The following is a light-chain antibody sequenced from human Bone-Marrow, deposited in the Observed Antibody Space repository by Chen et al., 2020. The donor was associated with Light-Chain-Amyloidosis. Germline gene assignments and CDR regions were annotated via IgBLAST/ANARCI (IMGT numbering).Light chain of an antibody. CDR1: NIGSTS. Sequence: SYVLTQPSSVSVAPGQTATIACGGNNIGSTSVHWYQQTPGQAPLLVVYDDSDRPSGIPERWSGSNSGNTATLTVSRVEAGDGADYYCQVWDRSRDRPVFGGGTKLTVL. V-gene: IGLV3-21*02. CDR2: DDS. J-gene: IGLJ3*02. CDR3: QVWDRSRDRPV.